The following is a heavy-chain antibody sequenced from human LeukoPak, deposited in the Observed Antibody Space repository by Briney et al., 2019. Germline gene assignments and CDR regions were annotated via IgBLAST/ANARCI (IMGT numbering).Heavy chain of an antibody. CDR2: INPNSGGT. CDR1: GYTFTGYY. V-gene: IGHV1-2*06. CDR3: ARDLGRYSYGLGWFDP. D-gene: IGHD5-18*01. J-gene: IGHJ5*02. Sequence: ASVKISCKASGYTFTGYYMHWLRQAPGQGLEWMGRINPNSGGTNYAQKFQGRVTMTRDTSISTAYMELSRLRSDDTAVYYCARDLGRYSYGLGWFDPWGQGTLVTVSS.